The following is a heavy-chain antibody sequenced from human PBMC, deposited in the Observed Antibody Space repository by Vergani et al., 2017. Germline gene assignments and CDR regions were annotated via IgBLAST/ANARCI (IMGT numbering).Heavy chain of an antibody. V-gene: IGHV1-69*01. D-gene: IGHD6-19*01. CDR2: SIPIFGTA. Sequence: VQLLQSGAEVKKPGSSVKVSCKASGGTFSSYASSWVRQAPGQGREWMGGSIPIFGTANYAQKFQGRVTITADESTSTAYMELSSLRSEDTAVYYCARCLGQWLTNNLFDPWGQGTLVTVSS. CDR1: GGTFSSYA. J-gene: IGHJ5*02. CDR3: ARCLGQWLTNNLFDP.